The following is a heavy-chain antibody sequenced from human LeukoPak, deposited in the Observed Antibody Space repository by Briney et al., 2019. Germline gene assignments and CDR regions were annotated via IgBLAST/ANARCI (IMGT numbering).Heavy chain of an antibody. D-gene: IGHD1-1*01. CDR3: ARHLGPSFYNPFDY. CDR1: GYSFTSYW. V-gene: IGHV5-51*01. Sequence: GESLKISCKSSGYSFTSYWIGWVRPMPGKGLEWMGIIYSGDSDTRYSPSFQGQVTISADNSISTAYLQRSSLKASDTAMYYCARHLGPSFYNPFDYWGQGTLVTVSS. J-gene: IGHJ4*02. CDR2: IYSGDSDT.